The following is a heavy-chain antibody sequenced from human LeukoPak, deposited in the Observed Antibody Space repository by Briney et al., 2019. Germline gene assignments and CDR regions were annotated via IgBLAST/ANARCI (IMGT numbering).Heavy chain of an antibody. Sequence: SDTLSLTCTVSGGSISSYYWTWIRQIPGKGLEWIGYIYYTGTTNYNPLFESRATISVDTSKNQFSLKLTSVTAADTAVYFCARGEDFERYYLAYWGQGTLVTVSS. V-gene: IGHV4-59*01. CDR2: IYYTGTT. D-gene: IGHD3-9*01. J-gene: IGHJ4*02. CDR1: GGSISSYY. CDR3: ARGEDFERYYLAY.